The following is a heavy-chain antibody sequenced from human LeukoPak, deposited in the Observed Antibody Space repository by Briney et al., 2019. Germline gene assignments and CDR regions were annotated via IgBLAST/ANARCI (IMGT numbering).Heavy chain of an antibody. D-gene: IGHD6-19*01. J-gene: IGHJ4*02. CDR2: IIPIFGTA. CDR1: GGTFSSYA. V-gene: IGHV1-69*06. CDR3: ANREYSSGWYYDY. Sequence: GASVKVSCKASGGTFSSYAISWVRQAPGQGLEWMGGIIPIFGTANYAQKFQGRVTITADKSTSTAYMELSSLRSEDTAVYYCANREYSSGWYYDYWGQGTLVTVSS.